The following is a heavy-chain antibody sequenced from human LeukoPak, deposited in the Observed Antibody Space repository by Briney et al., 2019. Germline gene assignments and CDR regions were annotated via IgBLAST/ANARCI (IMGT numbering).Heavy chain of an antibody. CDR2: ISSSSSYI. Sequence: GGSLRLSCAASGFTFSSYSMNWVRQAPGKGLEWVSSISSSSSYIYYADSVKGRFTISRDNSKNTLYLQMNSLRAEDTAVYYCAKDLTIFGVVTPYGMDVWGQGTTVTVSS. CDR1: GFTFSSYS. V-gene: IGHV3-21*04. J-gene: IGHJ6*02. D-gene: IGHD3-3*01. CDR3: AKDLTIFGVVTPYGMDV.